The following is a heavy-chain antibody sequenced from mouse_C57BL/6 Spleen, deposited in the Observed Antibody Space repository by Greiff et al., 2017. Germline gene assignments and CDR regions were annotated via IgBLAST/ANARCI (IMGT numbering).Heavy chain of an antibody. Sequence: QVQLQQPGAELVKPGASVKLSCKASGYTFTSYWMHWVKQRPGQGLEWIGMIHPNSGSTNYNEKFKSKATLTVDKSSSTAYMQLSSLTSEDSAVYYCASRQLRYPYFDYWGQGTTLTVSS. D-gene: IGHD3-2*02. CDR2: IHPNSGST. CDR3: ASRQLRYPYFDY. CDR1: GYTFTSYW. V-gene: IGHV1-64*01. J-gene: IGHJ2*01.